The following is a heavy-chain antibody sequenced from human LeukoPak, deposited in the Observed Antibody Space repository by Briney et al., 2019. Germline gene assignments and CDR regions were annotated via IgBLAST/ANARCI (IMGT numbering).Heavy chain of an antibody. V-gene: IGHV3-7*01. CDR2: IKQDGSQK. CDR3: ARCDSRGSWCVDSYFVY. D-gene: IGHD3-22*01. CDR1: GFTFSIYL. J-gene: IGHJ4*01. Sequence: PGGSLRLSCAPSGFTFSIYLMIGLRQAPGKRVEWLANIKQDGSQKYYLHSVKSRSTLPTDNAKTSLYLQLSSLRAEDRAVYYRARCDSRGSWCVDSYFVYWGHGKLVTVSS.